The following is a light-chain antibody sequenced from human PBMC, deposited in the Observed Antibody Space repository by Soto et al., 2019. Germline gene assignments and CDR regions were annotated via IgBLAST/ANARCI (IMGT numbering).Light chain of an antibody. Sequence: QSALTQPASVSGSPGQSITISCNGTSSDIGSYNLVSWYQQHPGKAPKLMIYEGSKRPSGVSNRFSGSKSGNTASLTISRLQAEDEADYYCCSLAGSGTIFGGGPKLTVL. CDR1: SSDIGSYNL. V-gene: IGLV2-23*01. CDR2: EGS. J-gene: IGLJ2*01. CDR3: CSLAGSGTI.